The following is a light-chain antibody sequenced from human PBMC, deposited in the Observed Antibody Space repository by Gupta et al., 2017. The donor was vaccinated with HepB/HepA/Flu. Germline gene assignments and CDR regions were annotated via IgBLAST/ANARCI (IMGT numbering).Light chain of an antibody. Sequence: QSVLTQPPSASGTPGQRVTVSCSGSSSNIGSNNVNWYQQFPGTAPKLLIYRTSQRPSWAPDRFSGSKSGTSASLAISGLRSGDEAHYYCATWDDSLSGLVFGGGTNLTVL. V-gene: IGLV1-47*01. CDR3: ATWDDSLSGLV. CDR1: SSNIGSNN. CDR2: RTS. J-gene: IGLJ3*02.